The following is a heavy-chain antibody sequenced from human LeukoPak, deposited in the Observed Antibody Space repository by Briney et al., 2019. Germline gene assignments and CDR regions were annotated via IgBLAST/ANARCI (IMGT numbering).Heavy chain of an antibody. CDR3: SRGSGPICRFGY. CDR1: GGSLSGTNW. Sequence: SETLSLTCGVSGGSLSGTNWWSLGRPPPGEGLGWSGEISLAGQTNYNPSLNGRVTLSLDKSSNPLSLHLTSLTAADTAPHFCSRGSGPICRFGYWGQGTLVIVSS. J-gene: IGHJ4*02. V-gene: IGHV4/OR15-8*02. D-gene: IGHD1-26*01. CDR2: ISLAGQT.